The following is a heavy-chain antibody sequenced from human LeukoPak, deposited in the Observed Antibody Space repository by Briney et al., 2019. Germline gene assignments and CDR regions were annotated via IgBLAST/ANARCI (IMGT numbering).Heavy chain of an antibody. V-gene: IGHV4-59*01. Sequence: SETLSLMCTVCVDSNRDSYWNWIRQPPGKGLEWIVYIYYSGSTNYNPYPKSPVTISLDTSKTQFSLKLNSVTAADTAVYYCARDLVDQPYWFFDLWGRGTLVTVSS. D-gene: IGHD2-2*01. CDR3: ARDLVDQPYWFFDL. J-gene: IGHJ2*01. CDR2: IYYSGST. CDR1: VDSNRDSY.